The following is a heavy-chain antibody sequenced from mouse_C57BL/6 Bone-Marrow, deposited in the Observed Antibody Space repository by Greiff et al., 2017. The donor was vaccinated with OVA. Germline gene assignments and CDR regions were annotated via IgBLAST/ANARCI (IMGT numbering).Heavy chain of an antibody. CDR2: ISNGGGST. CDR3: ARHPYCDY. V-gene: IGHV5-12*01. CDR1: GFTFSDYY. J-gene: IGHJ2*01. Sequence: EVQLVESGGGLVQPGGSLKLSCAASGFTFSDYYMYWVRQTPEKRLEWVAYISNGGGSTYYPDTVKGRFTISRDNAKNTLYLQMSRLKSEDTAMYYCARHPYCDYWGQGTTLTVSS.